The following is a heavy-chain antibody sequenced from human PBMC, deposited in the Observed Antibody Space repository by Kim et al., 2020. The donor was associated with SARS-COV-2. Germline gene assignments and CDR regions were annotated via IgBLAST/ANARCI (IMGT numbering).Heavy chain of an antibody. Sequence: SETLSLTCAVYGGSFSGYYWSWIRQPPGKGLEWIGEINHSGSTNYNPSLKSRVTISVDTSKNQFSLKLSSVTAADTAVYYCARGWVWGSSSEYWGQGTLVTVSS. J-gene: IGHJ4*02. CDR3: ARGWVWGSSSEY. V-gene: IGHV4-34*01. D-gene: IGHD6-6*01. CDR1: GGSFSGYY. CDR2: INHSGST.